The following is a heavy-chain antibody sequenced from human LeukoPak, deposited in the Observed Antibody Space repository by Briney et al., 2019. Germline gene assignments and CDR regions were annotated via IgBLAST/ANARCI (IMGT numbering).Heavy chain of an antibody. D-gene: IGHD1-26*01. CDR2: IYYSGST. CDR1: GGSISSYY. V-gene: IGHV4-59*08. CDR3: ARAGGSYPPLFDY. J-gene: IGHJ4*02. Sequence: SETLSLTCTVSGGSISSYYWSWLRQPPGKGLEWIGYIYYSGSTNYNPSLKSRVTISVDTSKNQFSLKLSSVTAADTAVYYCARAGGSYPPLFDYWGQGTLVTVSS.